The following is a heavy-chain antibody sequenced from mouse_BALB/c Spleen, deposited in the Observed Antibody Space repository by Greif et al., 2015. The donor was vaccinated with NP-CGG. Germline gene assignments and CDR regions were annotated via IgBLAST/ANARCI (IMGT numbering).Heavy chain of an antibody. CDR2: IDPADGNS. J-gene: IGHJ3*01. Sequence: EVQVVESGAELVKPGASVKLSCTASGFNIKDTYMHWVKQRPEQGLEWIGRIDPADGNSKYDPKFQGKATITADTSSNIAYLQLSSLTSEDTAVYYCAPYYYGTSVFAYWGQGTLVTVSA. V-gene: IGHV14-3*02. CDR3: APYYYGTSVFAY. D-gene: IGHD1-1*01. CDR1: GFNIKDTY.